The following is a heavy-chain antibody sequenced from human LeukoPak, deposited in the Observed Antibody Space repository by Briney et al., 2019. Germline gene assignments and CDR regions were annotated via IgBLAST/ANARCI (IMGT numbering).Heavy chain of an antibody. D-gene: IGHD5-24*01. Sequence: GGSLRLSCAASGFTFSRYSMHWVPHAPGEGLVWGSYICSSSSYIYYAHSMKGRFTISRDNAKNSLYLQMNSLRAEDTAIYYCARDPVEMATFGGGWGQGTLVTVSS. CDR1: GFTFSRYS. V-gene: IGHV3-21*01. CDR2: ICSSSSYI. J-gene: IGHJ4*02. CDR3: ARDPVEMATFGGG.